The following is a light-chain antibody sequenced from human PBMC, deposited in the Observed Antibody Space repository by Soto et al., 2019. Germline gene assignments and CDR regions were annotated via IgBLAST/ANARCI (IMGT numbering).Light chain of an antibody. CDR1: SGHSSYA. J-gene: IGLJ2*01. CDR3: QTWDTGIRV. V-gene: IGLV4-69*01. CDR2: LNSDGSH. Sequence: QLVLTQSPSASASLGASVKLTCTLSSGHSSYAIAWHQQQPEKGPRYLMYLNSDGSHIQGDGIPDRFSGSSSGAERYLTISSLQSEDEADYYCQTWDTGIRVFGGGTKLTVL.